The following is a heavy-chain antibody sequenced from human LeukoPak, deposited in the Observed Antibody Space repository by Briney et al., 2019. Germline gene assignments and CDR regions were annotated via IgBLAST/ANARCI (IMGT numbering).Heavy chain of an antibody. V-gene: IGHV3-23*01. CDR2: INANGGTT. J-gene: IGHJ6*02. CDR1: GFTFSSYS. Sequence: GGSLRLSCAASGFTFSSYSMSWVRQAPGKGLEWVSIINANGGTTFYAASVKGRFTISRDNSKNTLYLQMNSLRAEDTAVYYCARGRRAPISSYYGMDVWGQGTTVTVSS. CDR3: ARGRRAPISSYYGMDV. D-gene: IGHD3-3*02.